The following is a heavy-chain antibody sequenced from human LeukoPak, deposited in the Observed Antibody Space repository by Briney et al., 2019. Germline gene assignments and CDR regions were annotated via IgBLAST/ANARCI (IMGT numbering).Heavy chain of an antibody. CDR1: GGSISSYY. Sequence: SETLSLTCTVSGGSISSYYWSWIRQPAGKGLEWIGRISTSGTTNYNPSLKSRVTISVDKSKNHFSLKLISVTAADVAVYDWARASTYYDFLRDYYPPGDYFYCYMDVWGKGTTVTVSS. CDR3: ARASTYYDFLRDYYPPGDYFYCYMDV. D-gene: IGHD3-3*01. V-gene: IGHV4-4*07. CDR2: ISTSGTT. J-gene: IGHJ6*03.